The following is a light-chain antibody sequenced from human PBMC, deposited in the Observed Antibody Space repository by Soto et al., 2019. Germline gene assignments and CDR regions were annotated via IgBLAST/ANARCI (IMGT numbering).Light chain of an antibody. J-gene: IGKJ4*01. V-gene: IGKV1-9*01. CDR1: QGISSY. CDR3: QQLKSYPLT. CDR2: AAS. Sequence: IQLTQSPSSLSASVGDRVTITCRASQGISSYLAWYQQKPGKAPKLLIYAASTLQSGVPPRFSGSGSGTDFTLTINRLQPEDFATYYCQQLKSYPLTFGGGTKVEIK.